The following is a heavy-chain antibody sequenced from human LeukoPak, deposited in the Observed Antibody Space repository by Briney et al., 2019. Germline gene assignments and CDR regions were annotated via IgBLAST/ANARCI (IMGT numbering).Heavy chain of an antibody. D-gene: IGHD5-12*01. Sequence: GGSLRLSCAASGFTFSSYWMHWVRQAPGKGLVWVSRINSDGSSTSYADSVKGRFTISRDNAKNTLYLQMNSLRAEDTAIYYCARDRSGYSGYDFFDSWGQGTLVTVSS. J-gene: IGHJ4*02. CDR3: ARDRSGYSGYDFFDS. V-gene: IGHV3-74*01. CDR2: INSDGSST. CDR1: GFTFSSYW.